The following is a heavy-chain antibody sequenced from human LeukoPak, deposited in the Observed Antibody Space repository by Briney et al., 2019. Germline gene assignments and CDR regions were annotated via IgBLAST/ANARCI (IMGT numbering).Heavy chain of an antibody. CDR1: GFTFSSYA. CDR3: ARVRRYYYYMDV. D-gene: IGHD3-16*01. V-gene: IGHV3-23*01. CDR2: ISCSGGST. Sequence: PGGSLRLSCAASGFTFSSYAMSWVRQAPGKGLEWVSAISCSGGSTYYADSVKGRFTISRDNSKNTLYLQMNSLRAEDTAVYYCARVRRYYYYMDVWGKGTTVTVSS. J-gene: IGHJ6*03.